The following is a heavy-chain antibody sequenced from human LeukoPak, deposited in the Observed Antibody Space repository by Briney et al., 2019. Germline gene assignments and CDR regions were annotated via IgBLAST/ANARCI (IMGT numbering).Heavy chain of an antibody. CDR2: LNQDGSIQ. Sequence: GGSLRLSCAASGFTFSSYEMNWVRQAPGKGLEWVANLNQDGSIQAYGDSVRGRFTISRDNAKNSVYIQMNSLRVEDTAMYFCARDHNVADVWGRGTKVTVSS. J-gene: IGHJ3*01. CDR1: GFTFSSYE. D-gene: IGHD2-8*01. V-gene: IGHV3-7*01. CDR3: ARDHNVADV.